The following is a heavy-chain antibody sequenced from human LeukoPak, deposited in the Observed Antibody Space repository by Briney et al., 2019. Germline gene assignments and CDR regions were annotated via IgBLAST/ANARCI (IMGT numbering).Heavy chain of an antibody. J-gene: IGHJ6*03. D-gene: IGHD5-12*01. Sequence: PGRSLRLSCAASGFTFDDYAMHWVRQAPGKGLEWVSGIRWNSGSIGYADSVKGRFTISRDNAKNSLYLQMKSLRAEDTAVYYCAKGGGYEAQYYYYYLDVWGKGTTVTISS. V-gene: IGHV3-9*01. CDR1: GFTFDDYA. CDR2: IRWNSGSI. CDR3: AKGGGYEAQYYYYYLDV.